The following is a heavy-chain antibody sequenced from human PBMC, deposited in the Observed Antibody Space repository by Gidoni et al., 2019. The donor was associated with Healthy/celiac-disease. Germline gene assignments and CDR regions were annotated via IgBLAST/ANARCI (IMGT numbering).Heavy chain of an antibody. V-gene: IGHV4-34*01. Sequence: QVQLQQWGAGLLKPSETLSLTCAVYGGSFSGYYWSWLRQPPGKGLAWIGEINPSGSTTYTPSLKRRVTISVDTSKNQFSLKLSSVTAADTAVYYCARVGVVVPAAIWHYYYYMDVWGKGTTVTVSS. CDR2: INPSGST. J-gene: IGHJ6*03. CDR3: ARVGVVVPAAIWHYYYYMDV. D-gene: IGHD2-2*01. CDR1: GGSFSGYY.